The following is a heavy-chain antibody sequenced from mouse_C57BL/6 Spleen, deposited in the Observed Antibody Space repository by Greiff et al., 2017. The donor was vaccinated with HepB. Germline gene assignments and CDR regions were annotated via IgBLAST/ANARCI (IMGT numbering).Heavy chain of an antibody. CDR2: IYPGSGST. J-gene: IGHJ1*03. V-gene: IGHV1-55*01. CDR1: GYTFTSYW. Sequence: QVQLQQPGAELVKPGASVKMSCKASGYTFTSYWITWVKQRPGQGLEWIGDIYPGSGSTNYNEKFKSKATLTVDTSSSTAYMQLSSLTSEDSAVYYCARGSHGYWYFDVWGTGTTVTVSS. CDR3: ARGSHGYWYFDV.